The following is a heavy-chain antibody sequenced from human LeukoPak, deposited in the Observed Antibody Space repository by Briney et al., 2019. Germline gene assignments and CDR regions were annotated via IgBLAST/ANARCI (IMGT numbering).Heavy chain of an antibody. CDR1: GFTFSSYE. V-gene: IGHV3-48*03. J-gene: IGHJ6*02. D-gene: IGHD2-15*01. Sequence: GGSLRLSCAASGFTFSSYEMNWVRQAPGKGLEWVSYISSSGSTIYYADSVKGRFTISRDNAKNSLYLQMNSLRAEDTAVYYCARVRYCSGGSCYFYNAMDVWGQGTTVTVSS. CDR2: ISSSGSTI. CDR3: ARVRYCSGGSCYFYNAMDV.